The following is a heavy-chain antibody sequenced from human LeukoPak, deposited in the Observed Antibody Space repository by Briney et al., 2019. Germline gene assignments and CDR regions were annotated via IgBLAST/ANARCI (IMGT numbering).Heavy chain of an antibody. D-gene: IGHD3-16*01. CDR3: ARVRLMGNWFDP. Sequence: ASVKVSCKASGYTFTSYDINWVRQATGQGLVWMGWMNPNSGNTGYAQKFQGRVTMTRNTSISTAYMELSSLRSEDTAVYYCARVRLMGNWFDPWGQGTLVTVSS. J-gene: IGHJ5*02. V-gene: IGHV1-8*01. CDR1: GYTFTSYD. CDR2: MNPNSGNT.